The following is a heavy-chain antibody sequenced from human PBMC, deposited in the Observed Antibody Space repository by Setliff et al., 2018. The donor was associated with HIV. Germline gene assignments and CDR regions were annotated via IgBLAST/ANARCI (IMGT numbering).Heavy chain of an antibody. J-gene: IGHJ3*02. V-gene: IGHV1-18*01. Sequence: ASVKVSCKASGYTFTNFAISWVRQAAGQGLEWMGRISGYSDNTNYAQNLQGRVTMTTDTSSSTSYMELRSLTSDDTAMYYCARVRAGALLNAFDIWGQGTMVTVSS. D-gene: IGHD1-26*01. CDR1: GYTFTNFA. CDR3: ARVRAGALLNAFDI. CDR2: ISGYSDNT.